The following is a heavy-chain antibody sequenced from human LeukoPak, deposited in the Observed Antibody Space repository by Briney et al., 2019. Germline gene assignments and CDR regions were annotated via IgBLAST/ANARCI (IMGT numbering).Heavy chain of an antibody. J-gene: IGHJ4*02. CDR3: TRGRNSAFDY. Sequence: SQTLSLTCAISGDSDSSSGVAWNWIRQSPSRGLEWLGKTYYASQWSHEYALSVKSRITINPDTSKNQFSLQLNSVTPEDTAVYYCTRGRNSAFDYWGQGTLVTVSS. CDR1: GDSDSSSGVA. CDR2: TYYASQWSH. V-gene: IGHV6-1*01. D-gene: IGHD1-14*01.